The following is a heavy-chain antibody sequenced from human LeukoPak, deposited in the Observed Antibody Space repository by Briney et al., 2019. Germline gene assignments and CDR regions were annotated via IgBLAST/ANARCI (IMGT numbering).Heavy chain of an antibody. Sequence: GGSLRLSCLASGFTFSRYSMKWVRQAPGKGLEWVSSISGSSNDKHYIDSVKGRFTISRDNAKNSLFLQMISLRAEDTAVYYCVRAEGSSGSSEYFQHWGQGTLVTVSS. V-gene: IGHV3-21*01. CDR3: VRAEGSSGSSEYFQH. CDR2: ISGSSNDK. CDR1: GFTFSRYS. J-gene: IGHJ1*01. D-gene: IGHD5-12*01.